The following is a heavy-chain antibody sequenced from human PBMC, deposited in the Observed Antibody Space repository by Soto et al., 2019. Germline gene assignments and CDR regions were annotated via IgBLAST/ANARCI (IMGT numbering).Heavy chain of an antibody. V-gene: IGHV1-2*02. Sequence: ASVKVSCKTSGYTFIGYYIHWVRQAPGQGLEWVGWINPNSGATNYAQKLQGRVTMTRDRSISTAYMELSRLRSDDTAVYYCARDLVSTIGDFDYWGQGXQVTVHS. CDR1: GYTFIGYY. CDR2: INPNSGAT. CDR3: ARDLVSTIGDFDY. D-gene: IGHD5-12*01. J-gene: IGHJ4*02.